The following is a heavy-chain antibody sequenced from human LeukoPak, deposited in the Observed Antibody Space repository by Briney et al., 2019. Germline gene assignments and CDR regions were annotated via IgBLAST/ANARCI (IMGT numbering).Heavy chain of an antibody. Sequence: GGSLRLSCAASGFTFSSYEMNWVRQAPGKGLEWVSYISSSGSAKKYADSVKGRFTISRDNAKSSLYLQMNSLRDEDTAVYHCARDSDGSGLDAFDIWGQGTMVTVSS. CDR2: ISSSGSAK. V-gene: IGHV3-48*03. CDR1: GFTFSSYE. CDR3: ARDSDGSGLDAFDI. D-gene: IGHD3-10*01. J-gene: IGHJ3*02.